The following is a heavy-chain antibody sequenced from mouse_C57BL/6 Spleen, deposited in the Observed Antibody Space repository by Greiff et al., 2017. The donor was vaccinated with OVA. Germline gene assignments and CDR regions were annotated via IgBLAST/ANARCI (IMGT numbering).Heavy chain of an antibody. J-gene: IGHJ4*01. Sequence: VQLKQSGPELVKPGDSVKISCKASGYSFTGYFMNWVMQSHGKSLEWIGRINPYNGDTFYNQKFKGKATLTVDKSSSTAHMELRSLTSEDSAVYYCARHYGSILYAMDYWGQGTSVTVSS. CDR3: ARHYGSILYAMDY. D-gene: IGHD1-1*01. V-gene: IGHV1-20*01. CDR2: INPYNGDT. CDR1: GYSFTGYF.